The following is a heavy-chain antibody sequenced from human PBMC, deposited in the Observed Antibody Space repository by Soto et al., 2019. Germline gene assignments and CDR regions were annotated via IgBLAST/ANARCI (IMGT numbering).Heavy chain of an antibody. V-gene: IGHV4-39*01. CDR1: GGSIISSNSY. D-gene: IGHD2-15*01. CDR2: IYYSGST. Sequence: QLQLQESGPRLVKPSETLSLTCTVSGGSIISSNSYWGWIRQPPGKGLEWIGSIYYSGSTYYNPSLTSGVSTSVAPSKNGSALILASVTAAQALVYYCARHPPLLAVSGGFSFDYWGQGTLVSVSS. J-gene: IGHJ4*02. CDR3: ARHPPLLAVSGGFSFDY.